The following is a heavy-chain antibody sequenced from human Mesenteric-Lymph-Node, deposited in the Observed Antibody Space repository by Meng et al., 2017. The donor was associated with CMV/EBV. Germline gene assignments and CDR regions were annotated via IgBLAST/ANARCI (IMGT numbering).Heavy chain of an antibody. CDR1: GFTFSSSW. CDR2: ISGSGDGT. V-gene: IGHV3-21*01. Sequence: GESLKISCAASGFTFSSSWMTWVRQAPGKGLEWVSAISGSGDGTYYADSVKGRFTISKDNARNSLYLQMNSLTVDDMAVYYCARDAGGYSSGPFYFDYWGPGTLVTVSS. D-gene: IGHD6-19*01. J-gene: IGHJ4*02. CDR3: ARDAGGYSSGPFYFDY.